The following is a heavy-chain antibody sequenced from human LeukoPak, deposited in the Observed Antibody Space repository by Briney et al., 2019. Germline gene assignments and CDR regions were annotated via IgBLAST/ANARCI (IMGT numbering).Heavy chain of an antibody. CDR2: ISGSGDTT. CDR1: GLTFNSYA. D-gene: IGHD3-10*01. Sequence: GGSLRLSCAASGLTFNSYAMTWVRQAPGKGLEWVSVISGSGDTTYYADSVKGRFTISRDNSENTLYLQMNSLRVEDTAVYYCASPGGGSDYWGQGTLVTVSS. V-gene: IGHV3-23*01. J-gene: IGHJ4*02. CDR3: ASPGGGSDY.